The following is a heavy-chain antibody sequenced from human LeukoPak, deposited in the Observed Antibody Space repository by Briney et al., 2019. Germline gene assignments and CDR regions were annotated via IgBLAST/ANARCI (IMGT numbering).Heavy chain of an antibody. CDR2: ISAYNGNT. CDR3: ARGPSVWVAAAGTDFDY. V-gene: IGHV1-18*01. D-gene: IGHD6-13*01. Sequence: ASVKVSCKASGYTFTSYGISWVRQAPGQGLEWMGWISAYNGNTNYAQKLQGRVTMTTDTSTSTAYMELRGLRSDDTAVYYCARGPSVWVAAAGTDFDYWGQGTLVTVSS. CDR1: GYTFTSYG. J-gene: IGHJ4*02.